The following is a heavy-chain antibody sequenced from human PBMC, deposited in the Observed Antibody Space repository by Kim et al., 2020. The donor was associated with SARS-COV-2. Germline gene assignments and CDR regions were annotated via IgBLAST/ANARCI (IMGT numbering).Heavy chain of an antibody. J-gene: IGHJ6*02. CDR2: ISWNSGSI. CDR3: AKPMYYYDSSGYFGMDV. Sequence: GGSLRLSCAASGFTFDDYAMHWVRQAPGKGLEWVSGISWNSGSIGYADSVKGRFTISRDNAKNSLYLQMNSLRAEDTALYYCAKPMYYYDSSGYFGMDVWGQGTTVTVSS. CDR1: GFTFDDYA. D-gene: IGHD3-22*01. V-gene: IGHV3-9*01.